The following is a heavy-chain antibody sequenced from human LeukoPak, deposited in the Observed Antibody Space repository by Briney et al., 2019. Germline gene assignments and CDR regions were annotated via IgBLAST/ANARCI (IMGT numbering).Heavy chain of an antibody. CDR2: INPSGGST. CDR1: GYTFTSYY. Sequence: ASVKVSCKASGYTFTSYYMHWVRQAPGQGLEWMGIINPSGGSTSYAQKFQGRVTMTRDMSTSTVYTELSSLRSEDTAVYYCARDPISYSSSSAFDYWGQGTLVTVSS. D-gene: IGHD6-6*01. V-gene: IGHV1-46*01. J-gene: IGHJ4*02. CDR3: ARDPISYSSSSAFDY.